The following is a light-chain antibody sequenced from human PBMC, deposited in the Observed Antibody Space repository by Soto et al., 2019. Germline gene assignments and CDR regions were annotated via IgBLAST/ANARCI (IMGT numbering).Light chain of an antibody. Sequence: FMLTQPHSVSESPGKTVTISCTRSSGSIASNYVQWYQQRPGSSPTTVIYEDNQRPSGVPDRFSGSIDSSSNSASLTISGLKTEDEADYYCQSCDKDWVFGGGTKLTVL. CDR2: EDN. J-gene: IGLJ3*02. CDR1: SGSIASNY. V-gene: IGLV6-57*01. CDR3: QSCDKDWV.